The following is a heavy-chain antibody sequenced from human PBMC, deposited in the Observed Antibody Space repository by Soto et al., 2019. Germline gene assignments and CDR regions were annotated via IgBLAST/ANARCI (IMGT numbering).Heavy chain of an antibody. CDR3: AREHGETYTSTFDY. Sequence: QVQLVESGGGVVQPGRSLRLSCTASGFTFSNYAMHWVRQAPGKGLEWVAFISYDGSNKDYADSVKGRFTISRDNSQNTLYLQMNSLRGEDTAVYYCAREHGETYTSTFDYWGQGTLVTVSS. J-gene: IGHJ4*02. D-gene: IGHD4-17*01. CDR1: GFTFSNYA. CDR2: ISYDGSNK. V-gene: IGHV3-30-3*01.